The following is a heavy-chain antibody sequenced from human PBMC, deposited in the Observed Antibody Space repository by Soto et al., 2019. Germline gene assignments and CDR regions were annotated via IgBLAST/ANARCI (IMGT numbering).Heavy chain of an antibody. CDR3: ARGSPFLDV. CDR1: GGSFSGYY. Sequence: SETLSLTCAVYGGSFSGYYWSWIRQPPGKGLEWIGEINHRGSTNYNPSLKSRLTISVDTSKNQFSLNLSSVTAADTAVYYCARGSPFLDVWGKGTTVTVSS. CDR2: INHRGST. J-gene: IGHJ6*04. V-gene: IGHV4-34*01.